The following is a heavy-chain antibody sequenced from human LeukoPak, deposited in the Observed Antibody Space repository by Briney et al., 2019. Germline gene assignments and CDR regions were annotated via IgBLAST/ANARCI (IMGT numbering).Heavy chain of an antibody. V-gene: IGHV3-74*01. CDR1: GFTFSSNW. Sequence: GGSLRLSCAASGFTFSSNWMNWVRQSPGQGLVWVSRINSDGSTITYADSVKGRFTISRDNAKNTLYLQMNSLRAEDTAVYYCAKPRPSCSSTSCYLGGFDYWGQGTLVTVSS. D-gene: IGHD2-2*01. J-gene: IGHJ4*02. CDR3: AKPRPSCSSTSCYLGGFDY. CDR2: INSDGSTI.